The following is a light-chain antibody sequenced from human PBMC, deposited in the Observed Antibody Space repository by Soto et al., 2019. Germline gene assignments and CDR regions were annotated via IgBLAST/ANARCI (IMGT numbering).Light chain of an antibody. J-gene: IGKJ1*01. CDR3: QQYNTYSWT. V-gene: IGKV1-5*03. Sequence: DTQMTQSPSTLSASVGDRVTITCRASQSISSWLAWYQQKPGKDPNLLIYKASSLESGVPARFSGSGSGTEFNLTINGLQTDDFATYYCQQYNTYSWTFGQGTKVDIK. CDR1: QSISSW. CDR2: KAS.